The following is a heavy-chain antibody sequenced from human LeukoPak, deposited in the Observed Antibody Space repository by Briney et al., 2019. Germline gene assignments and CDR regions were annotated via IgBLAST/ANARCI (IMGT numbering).Heavy chain of an antibody. V-gene: IGHV3-15*01. Sequence: GGSLRLSCAASGFTFSSSWMNWVRQAPGKGLEWIALIRSKIDGAITDYAAPVKGRFIISRDDSQNTLSLRMHSLKTEDTGIYFCTTGYHTPSHDGYWGQGTLVTVSS. CDR1: GFTFSSSW. J-gene: IGHJ4*02. CDR2: IRSKIDGAIT. CDR3: TTGYHTPSHDGY. D-gene: IGHD2-15*01.